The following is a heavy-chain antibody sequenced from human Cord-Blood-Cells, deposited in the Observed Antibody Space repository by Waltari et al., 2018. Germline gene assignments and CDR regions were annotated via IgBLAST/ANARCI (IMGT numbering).Heavy chain of an antibody. CDR2: IYPDDAET. Sequence: EVQLVQSGAEVKKPGESLKISCKGSGYSFPSYWIGWVRPMPGKGLEWLGSIYPDDAETRCSPSFEGQVTISADKSISTAYLQWSGLKASDTAMYYCASTLGYCSSTSCYADAFDIWGQGTMVTVSS. CDR3: ASTLGYCSSTSCYADAFDI. CDR1: GYSFPSYW. V-gene: IGHV5-51*03. D-gene: IGHD2-2*01. J-gene: IGHJ3*02.